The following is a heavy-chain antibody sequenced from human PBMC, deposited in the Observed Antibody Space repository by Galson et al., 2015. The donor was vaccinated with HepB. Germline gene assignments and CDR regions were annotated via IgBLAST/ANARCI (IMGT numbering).Heavy chain of an antibody. CDR3: ARERDFSSSWPLDY. J-gene: IGHJ4*02. V-gene: IGHV3-11*05. Sequence: SLRLSCAASGFTFSDYYMSWIRQAPGKGLEWVSYISSSSSYTNYADSVKGRFTISRDNAKNSLYLQMNSLRAEDTAVYYCARERDFSSSWPLDYWGQGTLVTVSS. D-gene: IGHD6-13*01. CDR1: GFTFSDYY. CDR2: ISSSSSYT.